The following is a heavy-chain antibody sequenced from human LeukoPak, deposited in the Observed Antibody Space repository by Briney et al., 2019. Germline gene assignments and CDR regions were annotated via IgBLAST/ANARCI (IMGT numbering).Heavy chain of an antibody. CDR2: IIPIFGTA. D-gene: IGHD3-22*01. J-gene: IGHJ4*02. CDR1: GYTFTNYY. V-gene: IGHV1-69*06. Sequence: ASVKVSCKASGYTFTNYYIHWVRQAPGQGLEWMGGIIPIFGTANYAQKFQGRVTITADKSTSTAYMELSSLRSEDTAVYYCARGYYDSSGYYDQDWGQGTLVTVSS. CDR3: ARGYYDSSGYYDQD.